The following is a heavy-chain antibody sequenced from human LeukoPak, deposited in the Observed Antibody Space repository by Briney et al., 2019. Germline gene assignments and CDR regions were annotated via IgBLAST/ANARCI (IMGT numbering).Heavy chain of an antibody. CDR1: GYTFTSYY. Sequence: ASVKVSCKASGYTFTSYYTHWVRQAPGQGLEWMGWMNPINDDSDSGQKFQGRLTMTRNTSTNTAYMELSRLTSDDTAIYYCARVSPSYTHLDSWGQGTPVTVSS. V-gene: IGHV1-2*02. CDR3: ARVSPSYTHLDS. D-gene: IGHD1-26*01. J-gene: IGHJ4*02. CDR2: MNPINDDS.